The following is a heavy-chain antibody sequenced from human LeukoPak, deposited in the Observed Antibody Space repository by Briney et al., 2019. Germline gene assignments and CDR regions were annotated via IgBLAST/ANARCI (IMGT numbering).Heavy chain of an antibody. D-gene: IGHD3-3*01. CDR3: ARHRTIFGVVTSDY. CDR2: IYSGGST. J-gene: IGHJ4*02. CDR1: GFTVSSNY. Sequence: GGSLRLSCAASGFTVSSNYMSWVRQAPGKGLEWVSVIYSGGSTYYADSVKGRFTISRDNSKNTPYLQMNSLRAEDTAVYYCARHRTIFGVVTSDYWGQGTLVTVSS. V-gene: IGHV3-66*04.